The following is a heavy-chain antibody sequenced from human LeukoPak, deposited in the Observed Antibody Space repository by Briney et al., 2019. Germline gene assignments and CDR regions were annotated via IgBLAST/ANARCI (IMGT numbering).Heavy chain of an antibody. Sequence: GGSLRLSCAASGFTFSDYWMSWMRQAPGKGLEWVANIKYDGDEEYYVDSVKGRFTISRDNAKNSLYLQLNSLRVEDTAVYYCKSGGAAPGSFDYWGQGTLVTVSS. D-gene: IGHD6-13*01. CDR1: GFTFSDYW. J-gene: IGHJ4*02. V-gene: IGHV3-7*01. CDR2: IKYDGDEE. CDR3: KSGGAAPGSFDY.